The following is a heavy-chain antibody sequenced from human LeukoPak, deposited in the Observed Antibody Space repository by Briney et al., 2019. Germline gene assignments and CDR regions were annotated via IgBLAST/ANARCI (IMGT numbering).Heavy chain of an antibody. D-gene: IGHD2-15*01. J-gene: IGHJ3*01. CDR1: GYTFTNYA. Sequence: GASVKISCKGSGYTFTNYAMHWVRQAPGQRLEWMGGSNGCNGNTKYSQKFQERVTITRDKYPKTAYMELISLRFADAAVFYCARDRVVVVAATGVSDFWGQGTLVTVSS. V-gene: IGHV1-3*01. CDR3: ARDRVVVVAATGVSDF. CDR2: SNGCNGNT.